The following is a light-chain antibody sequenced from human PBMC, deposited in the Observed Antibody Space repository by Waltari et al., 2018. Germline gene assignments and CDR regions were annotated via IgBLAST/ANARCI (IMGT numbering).Light chain of an antibody. J-gene: IGLJ2*01. V-gene: IGLV2-14*03. CDR1: NSDIGGYNF. CDR2: DLN. CDR3: SSYTTSSTLV. Sequence: QSALTQPASVSGSPGQSITISCTGSNSDIGGYNFVSWYQQHPGKAPKLMIYDLNKRPSGVSTRFSASKSGKTASLTISGLQAEDEANYYCSSYTTSSTLVFGGGTKVTVL.